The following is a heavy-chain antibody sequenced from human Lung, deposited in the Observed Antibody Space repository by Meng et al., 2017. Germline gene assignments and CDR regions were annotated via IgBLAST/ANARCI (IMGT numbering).Heavy chain of an antibody. Sequence: ELQCLESGGGLEHPGGSLRLSCAASGFSFSRCAMNWVRQAPGKGLEWVSVIGESGGGIYYADSVKGRFIISRDNSKNTLYLQMNSLRAEDTALYYCAKEKDAFDVWGQGTMVTVSS. CDR3: AKEKDAFDV. CDR1: GFSFSRCA. CDR2: IGESGGGI. V-gene: IGHV3-23*01. J-gene: IGHJ3*01.